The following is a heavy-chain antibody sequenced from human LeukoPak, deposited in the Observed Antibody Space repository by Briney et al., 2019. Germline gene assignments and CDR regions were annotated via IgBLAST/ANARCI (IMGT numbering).Heavy chain of an antibody. V-gene: IGHV3-23*01. D-gene: IGHD2-2*01. CDR1: GFTFSSYA. Sequence: GGSLRLSCAASGFTFSSYAMSWVRQAPGKGLEWVSAISGSGGSTYYADSVKGRFTISRDNSKNTLYLQMNSLRAEDTAVNYCAKDGRYCSRTSCYYYYYMDVWGKGTTVTVSS. CDR3: AKDGRYCSRTSCYYYYYMDV. CDR2: ISGSGGST. J-gene: IGHJ6*03.